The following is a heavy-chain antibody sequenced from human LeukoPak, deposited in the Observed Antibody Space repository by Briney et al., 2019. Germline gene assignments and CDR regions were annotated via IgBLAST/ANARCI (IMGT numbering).Heavy chain of an antibody. CDR3: ARDSNDIPDY. D-gene: IGHD1-1*01. J-gene: IGHJ4*02. CDR1: GFTFSSHS. V-gene: IGHV3-30*04. Sequence: GGSLRLSCAASGFTFSSHSMYWVRQAPGMGLEWVAVISKDGSNKYSADSVKGRFTVSRDNSRNTLHLQMNSLRAEDTAVYYCARDSNDIPDYWAREPWSPSPQ. CDR2: ISKDGSNK.